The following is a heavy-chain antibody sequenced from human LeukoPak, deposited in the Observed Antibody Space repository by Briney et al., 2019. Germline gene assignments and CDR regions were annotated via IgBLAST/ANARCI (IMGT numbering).Heavy chain of an antibody. CDR3: ARDRDSTGYYWVY. CDR2: MFYRGST. D-gene: IGHD3-22*01. V-gene: IGHV4-38-2*02. J-gene: IGHJ4*02. CDR1: GYFISSGYC. Sequence: SETLSLTYAVSGYFISSGYCWGWIRQPPGKGLEWIGSMFYRGSTYYNSSLKSRVTISLDMSKNQFSLKLSSVTAADTAVYYCARDRDSTGYYWVYWGQGTLVTVSS.